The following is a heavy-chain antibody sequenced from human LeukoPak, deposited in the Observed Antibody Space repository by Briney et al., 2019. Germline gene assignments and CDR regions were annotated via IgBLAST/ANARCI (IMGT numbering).Heavy chain of an antibody. J-gene: IGHJ6*03. CDR3: TRDGLTMVRGVIIYYYYYMDV. D-gene: IGHD3-10*01. CDR2: IRSKAYGGTT. V-gene: IGHV3-49*04. Sequence: GGSLRLSCTASGFTFGDYAMSWVRQAPGKGLEWVGFIRSKAYGGTTEYAASVKGRFTISGDDSKSIAYLQMNSLKTEDTAVYYCTRDGLTMVRGVIIYYYYYMDVWGKGTTVTISS. CDR1: GFTFGDYA.